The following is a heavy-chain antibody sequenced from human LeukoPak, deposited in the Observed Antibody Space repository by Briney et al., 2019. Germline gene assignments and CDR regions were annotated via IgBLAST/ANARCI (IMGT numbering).Heavy chain of an antibody. CDR2: ISSSSDTR. D-gene: IGHD1-26*01. J-gene: IGHJ3*02. V-gene: IGHV3-48*02. Sequence: GGSLRLSCAASGFTFSSFDMNWVRQAPGKGLEWVSYISSSSDTRNYADSVKGRFTISRDNAKNSLSLQMNSLRDEDTAVYYCAGRPPWELLPLGAFDIWGQGTMVTVSS. CDR3: AGRPPWELLPLGAFDI. CDR1: GFTFSSFD.